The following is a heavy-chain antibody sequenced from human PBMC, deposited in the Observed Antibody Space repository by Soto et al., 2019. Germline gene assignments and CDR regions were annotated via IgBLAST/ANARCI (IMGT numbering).Heavy chain of an antibody. J-gene: IGHJ6*02. Sequence: ASRKVSGKASGYTFTNCAMHWGRQAAGQRVGWMGWNKDGNSNTKYSQKFQGRVTLTRDTSASTAYMELSSLRSKDTAVYYCASDRGSSSWGVWGQGTTVTVSS. CDR1: GYTFTNCA. V-gene: IGHV1-3*01. D-gene: IGHD6-13*01. CDR3: ASDRGSSSWGV. CDR2: NKDGNSNT.